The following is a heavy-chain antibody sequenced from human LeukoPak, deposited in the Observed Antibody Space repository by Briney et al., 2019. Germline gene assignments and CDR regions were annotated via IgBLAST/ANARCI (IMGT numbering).Heavy chain of an antibody. J-gene: IGHJ3*02. CDR1: EFSVGSNY. D-gene: IGHD6-25*01. Sequence: PGGSLRLSCAASEFSVGSNYMTWVRQAPGKGLEWVSSISSSSSYIYYADSVKGRFTISRDNAKNSLYLQMNSLRAEDTAVYYCARDRQRADNAFDIWGQGTMVTVSS. CDR3: ARDRQRADNAFDI. CDR2: ISSSSSYI. V-gene: IGHV3-21*01.